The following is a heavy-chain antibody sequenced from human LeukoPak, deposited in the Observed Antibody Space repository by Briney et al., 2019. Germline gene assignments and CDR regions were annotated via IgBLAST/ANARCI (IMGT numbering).Heavy chain of an antibody. J-gene: IGHJ6*02. CDR1: GYSISSGYY. Sequence: SETLSLTCTVSGYSISSGYYWGWIRQPPGKGLEWIGSIYHSGSTYYNPSLKSRVTISVDTSKNQFSLKLSSVTAADTAVYYCARDVYGMDVWGQGTTVTVSS. V-gene: IGHV4-38-2*02. CDR2: IYHSGST. CDR3: ARDVYGMDV.